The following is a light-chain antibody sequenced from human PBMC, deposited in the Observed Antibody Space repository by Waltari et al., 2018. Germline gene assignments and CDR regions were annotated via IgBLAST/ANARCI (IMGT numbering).Light chain of an antibody. CDR2: DAS. J-gene: IGKJ1*01. V-gene: IGKV3-20*01. CDR1: ESVRRS. CDR3: QHYVSLPAT. Sequence: EIVLTQSPGTLSLSPGARATLSCRASESVRRSLAWYQQKPGQAPRLLIYDASSRATGIPDRFSGSGSGTDFSLSISRLEPEDFAVYYCQHYVSLPATFGQGTKVEIK.